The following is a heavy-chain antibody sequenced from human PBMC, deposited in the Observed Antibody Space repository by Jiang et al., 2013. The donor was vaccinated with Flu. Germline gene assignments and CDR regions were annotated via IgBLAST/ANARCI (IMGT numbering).Heavy chain of an antibody. J-gene: IGHJ4*02. CDR2: IYYSGST. V-gene: IGHV4-39*01. D-gene: IGHD6-13*01. CDR3: AGGSSWFYFDY. Sequence: VKPSETLSLTCTVSGGSISSSSYYWGWIRQPPGKGLEWIGSIYYSGSTYYNPSLKSRVTISVDTSKNQFSLKLSSVTAADTAVYYCAGGSSWFYFDYWGQGTLVTVSS. CDR1: GGSISSSSYY.